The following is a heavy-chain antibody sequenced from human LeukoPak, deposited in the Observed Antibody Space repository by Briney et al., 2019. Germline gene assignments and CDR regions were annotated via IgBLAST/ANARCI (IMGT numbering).Heavy chain of an antibody. CDR2: MYHDGSS. Sequence: SETLSLTCTVSGGSINSGTFYWGWIRQPPGKGLEWIGRMYHDGSSYYNPSLKSRVTTSVDTSKNQFSLKLTSVTAADTAVYFCARRSDSGSDDGEDYFDYWGQGTLVTASS. CDR3: ARRSDSGSDDGEDYFDY. CDR1: GGSINSGTFY. D-gene: IGHD1-26*01. J-gene: IGHJ4*02. V-gene: IGHV4-39*01.